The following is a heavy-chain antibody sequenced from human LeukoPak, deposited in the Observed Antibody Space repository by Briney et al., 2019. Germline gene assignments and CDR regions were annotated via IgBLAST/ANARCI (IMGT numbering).Heavy chain of an antibody. CDR3: ARPSPPGDGYNPPDH. Sequence: GKSLTLSCVVSGFNFDNFAMHWVRQPFGKGLEWVAVISHDGRTKYYADSMKGRITISRDNSKNTLFLQMNNLRSEDTAVYFCARPSPPGDGYNPPDHWGQGTLVTVSS. CDR2: ISHDGRTK. J-gene: IGHJ4*02. D-gene: IGHD5-24*01. CDR1: GFNFDNFA. V-gene: IGHV3-30*04.